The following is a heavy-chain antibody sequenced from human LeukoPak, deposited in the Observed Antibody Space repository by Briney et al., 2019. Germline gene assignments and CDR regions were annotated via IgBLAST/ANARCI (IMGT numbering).Heavy chain of an antibody. J-gene: IGHJ4*02. CDR2: IHYSGST. Sequence: SETLSLTCTVSGGSISNYYGIWIRQPPGKGLEWIGYIHYSGSTNYNPSLKSRVTISLDTSKNQFSLKLNSVTAADTAVYYCASQLGGTTFHWGQGTLVPVSS. D-gene: IGHD1-1*01. V-gene: IGHV4-59*01. CDR3: ASQLGGTTFH. CDR1: GGSISNYY.